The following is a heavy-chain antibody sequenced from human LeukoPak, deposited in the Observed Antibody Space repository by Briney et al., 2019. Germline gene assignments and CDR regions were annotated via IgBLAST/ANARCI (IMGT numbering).Heavy chain of an antibody. V-gene: IGHV4-59*12. Sequence: SETLSLTCTVSGGSISSYYWSWIRRPPGKGLEWIGYIYYSGSTNYNPSLKSRVTISVDTSKNQFSLKLSSVTAADTAVYYCARESIGLVQGDDAFDIWGQGTMVTVSS. CDR3: ARESIGLVQGDDAFDI. J-gene: IGHJ3*02. CDR1: GGSISSYY. D-gene: IGHD3/OR15-3a*01. CDR2: IYYSGST.